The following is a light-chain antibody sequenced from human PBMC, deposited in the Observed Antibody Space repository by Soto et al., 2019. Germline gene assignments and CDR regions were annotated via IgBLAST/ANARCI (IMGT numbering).Light chain of an antibody. V-gene: IGLV1-40*01. Sequence: QSVLTQPPSVSGAPGQRVTISCTGSSSNIGAGYDVHWYQQLPGTAPKLLIYGNSNRHSGVADRFSGSKSGTSASLAITGLQAEDEADDYCQSYDSSLSGSVFGGGTKLTVL. CDR2: GNS. CDR3: QSYDSSLSGSV. CDR1: SSNIGAGYD. J-gene: IGLJ3*02.